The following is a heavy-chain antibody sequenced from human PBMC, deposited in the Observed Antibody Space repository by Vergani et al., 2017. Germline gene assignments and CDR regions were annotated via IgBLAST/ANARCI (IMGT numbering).Heavy chain of an antibody. CDR2: ISGSGGST. CDR3: ARTPDFWSGCIDY. Sequence: EVQLLESGGGLVQPGGSLRLSCAASGFTFSSYAMSWVRQAPGKGLEWVSAISGSGGSTYYADSVKGRFTISRDNSKNTLYLQMNSLRAEDTAVYYCARTPDFWSGCIDYWGQGTLVTVSS. D-gene: IGHD3-3*01. J-gene: IGHJ4*02. CDR1: GFTFSSYA. V-gene: IGHV3-23*01.